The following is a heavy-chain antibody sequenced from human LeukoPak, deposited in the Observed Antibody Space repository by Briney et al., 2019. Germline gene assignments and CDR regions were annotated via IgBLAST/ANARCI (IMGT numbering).Heavy chain of an antibody. CDR3: ARGYVIQYYDFWSGSYYFDY. Sequence: SETLSPTCAVYGGSFSGYYWSWIRQPPGKGLEWIGEINHSGSTNYNPSLKSRVTISVDTSKNQFSLKLSSVTGADTAVYYCARGYVIQYYDFWSGSYYFDYWGQGTLVTVSS. CDR2: INHSGST. J-gene: IGHJ4*02. D-gene: IGHD3-3*01. CDR1: GGSFSGYY. V-gene: IGHV4-34*01.